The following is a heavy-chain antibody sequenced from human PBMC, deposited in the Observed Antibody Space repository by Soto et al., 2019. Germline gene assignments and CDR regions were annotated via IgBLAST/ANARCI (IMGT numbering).Heavy chain of an antibody. CDR3: AKDPNYDRSGPTTSYDY. J-gene: IGHJ4*02. CDR2: ISGSGGNT. CDR1: GFTFSNYA. V-gene: IGHV3-23*01. D-gene: IGHD3-22*01. Sequence: EVQLLESGGGLVQPGGSLRLSCAASGFTFSNYAMNWVRQAPGKGLEWVSAISGSGGNTYYADSVKGRFTIPSDNSKSPLYLQMSCLGSEDTAVYHCAKDPNYDRSGPTTSYDYWGQGTLVTVSS.